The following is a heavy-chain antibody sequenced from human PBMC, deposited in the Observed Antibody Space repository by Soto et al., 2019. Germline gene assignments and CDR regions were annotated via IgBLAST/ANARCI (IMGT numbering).Heavy chain of an antibody. CDR2: IIPIFGTA. V-gene: IGHV1-69*13. D-gene: IGHD3-3*01. J-gene: IGHJ6*02. Sequence: SVKVSCKASGGTFSSYAISWVRQAPGQGLEWMGGIIPIFGTANYAQKFQGRVTITADESTSTAYMELSSLRSEDTAVYYCARDNSAYYDSVRQLYGMDVWGQGTTVTVSS. CDR1: GGTFSSYA. CDR3: ARDNSAYYDSVRQLYGMDV.